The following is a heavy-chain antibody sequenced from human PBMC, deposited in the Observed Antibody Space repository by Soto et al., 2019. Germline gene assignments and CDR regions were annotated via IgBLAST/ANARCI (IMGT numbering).Heavy chain of an antibody. CDR1: GFTFSNYW. Sequence: EVQLVESGGGLVQPGGSLILSCAASGFTFSNYWMVWVRQAPRKGLVWVSRIIGDGLYTTYADSVKGRFTISRDNAKNTVSVQMNSLRVEDTAVYYCASGILGSGTAKDHWGQGTLVPVSS. J-gene: IGHJ4*02. V-gene: IGHV3-74*03. CDR3: ASGILGSGTAKDH. CDR2: IIGDGLYT. D-gene: IGHD3-10*01.